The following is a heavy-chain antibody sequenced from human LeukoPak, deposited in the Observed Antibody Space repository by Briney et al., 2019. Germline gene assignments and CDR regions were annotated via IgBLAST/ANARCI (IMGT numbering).Heavy chain of an antibody. CDR2: INPNTGAT. Sequence: ASVKVSCKPSGYTFTGYYLHWVQHDPGQGLEWMGWINPNTGATIYAEKFQGRVTMTRDTCIDTAYMEMRSLRSDDTAVYYCARDRVGSGWPRPWYFEFWGQGTLITVSS. CDR1: GYTFTGYY. V-gene: IGHV1-2*02. CDR3: ARDRVGSGWPRPWYFEF. D-gene: IGHD6-19*01. J-gene: IGHJ4*02.